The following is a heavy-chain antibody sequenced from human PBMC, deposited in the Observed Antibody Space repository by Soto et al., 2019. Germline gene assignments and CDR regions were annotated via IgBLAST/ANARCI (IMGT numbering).Heavy chain of an antibody. V-gene: IGHV3-33*01. CDR1: GFTFSQFG. CDR2: IWYDGSHK. Sequence: GGSLRLSWAASGFTFSQFGMHWVRQAPGKGLEWVAIIWYDGSHKYYADSVKGRFTVSRGNSKHTVSLHMDNLGAEDTAMYYCAAGDTLLDRGRGTMVTVSS. CDR3: AAGDTLLD. J-gene: IGHJ4*02.